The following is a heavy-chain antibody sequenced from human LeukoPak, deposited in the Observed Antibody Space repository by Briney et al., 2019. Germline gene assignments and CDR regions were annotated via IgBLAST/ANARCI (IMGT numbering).Heavy chain of an antibody. D-gene: IGHD3-9*01. V-gene: IGHV4-59*01. J-gene: IGHJ4*02. CDR3: ALGVRYFDIDY. Sequence: SETLSLTCTVSGGSISNYYWSWIRQPPGKGLEWIGYIYNSGTTKYNPSLKSRVTISVDTSKNQLSLKLSSVTAADTAVYYCALGVRYFDIDYWGQGTLVTVSS. CDR2: IYNSGTT. CDR1: GGSISNYY.